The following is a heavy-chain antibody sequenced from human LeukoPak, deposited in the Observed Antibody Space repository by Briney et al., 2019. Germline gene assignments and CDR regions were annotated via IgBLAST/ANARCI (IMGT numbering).Heavy chain of an antibody. CDR2: IYSGGST. J-gene: IGHJ4*02. CDR3: ASGKATAMAQGY. D-gene: IGHD5-18*01. Sequence: PGGSLRLSCAASGFTFSSYDMHWVRQATGKGLEWVSVIYSGGSTYYADSVKGRFTISRDNSKNTLYLQMNSLRADDTAVYYCASGKATAMAQGYWGQGTLVTVSS. V-gene: IGHV3-53*01. CDR1: GFTFSSYD.